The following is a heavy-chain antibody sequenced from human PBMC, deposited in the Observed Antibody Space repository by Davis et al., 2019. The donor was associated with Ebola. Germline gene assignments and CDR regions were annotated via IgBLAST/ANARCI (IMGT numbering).Heavy chain of an antibody. CDR2: ISGFNTNT. CDR1: GYTFTSYG. D-gene: IGHD3-9*01. V-gene: IGHV1-18*04. Sequence: ASVKVPCKSSGYTFTSYGLVWVRQAPGLGLEWMGWISGFNTNTNFAQKFQGRVTVSKDTSTNTAYMDLRSLTSDDTAIYYCARAPNYDVLTGTSSYYFDYWGQGTLVTVSS. J-gene: IGHJ4*02. CDR3: ARAPNYDVLTGTSSYYFDY.